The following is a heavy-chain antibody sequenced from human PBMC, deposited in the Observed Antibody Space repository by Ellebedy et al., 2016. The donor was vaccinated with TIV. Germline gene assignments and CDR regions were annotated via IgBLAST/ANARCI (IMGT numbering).Heavy chain of an antibody. CDR3: ARGYYYDSSGYYEGLDY. J-gene: IGHJ4*02. D-gene: IGHD3-22*01. Sequence: SQTLSLTCXISGDSVSSNSAAWNWIRQSPSRGLEWLGRTYYRSKWYNDYAVSVKSRITINPDTSKNQFSLQLNSVTPEDTAVYYCARGYYYDSSGYYEGLDYWGQGTLVTVSS. CDR1: GDSVSSNSAA. CDR2: TYYRSKWYN. V-gene: IGHV6-1*01.